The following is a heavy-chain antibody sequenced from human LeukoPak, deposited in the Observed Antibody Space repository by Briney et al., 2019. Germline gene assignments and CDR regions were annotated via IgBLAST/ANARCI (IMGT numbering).Heavy chain of an antibody. D-gene: IGHD3-3*02. CDR3: ARDSFKGWDYYYGMDV. J-gene: IGHJ6*02. CDR2: TYYRSKWYN. Sequence: SQTLSLTCAIPGDSVSSNSSWNWIRQSPSRGLEWLGGTYYRSKWYNDYVVSVKSRININPDTSKNQFSLQLNSVTPEDTAVYYCARDSFKGWDYYYGMDVWGQGTTVTVSS. V-gene: IGHV6-1*01. CDR1: GDSVSSNSS.